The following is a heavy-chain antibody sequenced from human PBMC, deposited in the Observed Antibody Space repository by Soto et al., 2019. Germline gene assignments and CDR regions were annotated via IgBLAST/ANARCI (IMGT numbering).Heavy chain of an antibody. J-gene: IGHJ4*01. CDR3: ARGAASYYSDY. V-gene: IGHV1-2*04. CDR1: QLTFTAYY. Sequence: SVNVSCKTSQLTFTAYYMDWVRQAPGQGLEWMGRINLNSGGTKYAQKFQGWVTLTRDTYRNTAYMEVRRLRSDDTAVYYFARGAASYYSDYWGHGTLVTASS. D-gene: IGHD2-15*01. CDR2: INLNSGGT.